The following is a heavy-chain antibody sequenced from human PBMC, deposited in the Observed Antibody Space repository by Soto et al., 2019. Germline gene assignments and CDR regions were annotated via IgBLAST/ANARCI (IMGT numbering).Heavy chain of an antibody. CDR3: TRGGPTSSRPDY. J-gene: IGHJ4*02. Sequence: PGGSLRLSCAASGFTVSNNYMTWVRQPPGKGLEWVSVIYTGGSTYYAGSVRGRFTVSRDNSKNTLYLEMNSLRAEDTAMYYCTRGGPTSSRPDYWGQGTLVTVSS. CDR1: GFTVSNNY. D-gene: IGHD2-2*01. CDR2: IYTGGST. V-gene: IGHV3-53*01.